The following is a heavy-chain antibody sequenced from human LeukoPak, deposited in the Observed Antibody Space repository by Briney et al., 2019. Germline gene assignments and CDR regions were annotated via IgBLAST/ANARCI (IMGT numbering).Heavy chain of an antibody. D-gene: IGHD6-19*01. CDR2: IYYSGST. V-gene: IGHV4-39*01. CDR1: GGSISSSSHY. CDR3: ARMSVDHTFDF. J-gene: IGHJ3*01. Sequence: SETLSLTCTVSGGSISSSSHYWGWTRHPPGKGLEWIGSIYYSGSTYYNPSLKSRVTISVDTSKNQFSLNLSSVTAADTAVYYCARMSVDHTFDFWGQGTKVTVSS.